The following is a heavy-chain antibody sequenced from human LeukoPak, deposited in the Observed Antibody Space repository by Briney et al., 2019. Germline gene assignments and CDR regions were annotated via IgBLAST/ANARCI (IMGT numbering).Heavy chain of an antibody. CDR2: IYYSGST. V-gene: IGHV4-39*01. Sequence: SETLSLTCTVSGGSISSSSYYWGWIRQPPGKGLEWIGSIYYSGSTYYNPSLKSRVTISVDTSKNQFSLKLSSVTAADTAVYYCAREQLWPSLFDYWGQGTLVTVSS. CDR3: AREQLWPSLFDY. J-gene: IGHJ4*02. D-gene: IGHD5-18*01. CDR1: GGSISSSSYY.